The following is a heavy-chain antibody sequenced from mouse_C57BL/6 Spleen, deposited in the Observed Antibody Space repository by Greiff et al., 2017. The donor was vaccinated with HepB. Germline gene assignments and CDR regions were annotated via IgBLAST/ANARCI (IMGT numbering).Heavy chain of an antibody. CDR2: IIPSNGGT. Sequence: VQLQQPGPELVKPGASVKLSCKASGYTFTSYWMYWVMQRPAQGLEWIGNIIPSNGGTNYNEKFKSKATLTVDKSYSTAYMQLSSLTSEDSAVYYGARASSYNYAMDYWGQGTSVTVSS. D-gene: IGHD1-1*01. V-gene: IGHV1-53*01. CDR3: ARASSYNYAMDY. CDR1: GYTFTSYW. J-gene: IGHJ4*01.